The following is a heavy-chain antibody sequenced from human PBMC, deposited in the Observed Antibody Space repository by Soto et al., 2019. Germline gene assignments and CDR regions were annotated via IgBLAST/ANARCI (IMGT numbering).Heavy chain of an antibody. Sequence: QPGGSLRLSCAASGFTLSGYAMDWVRQAPGKGLEWVSVIYSGGSTYYADSVKGRFTISRDNSKNTLYLQMNSLRAEDTAVYYCARNLPLFYHVSALDYWGQGTLVTVSS. CDR2: IYSGGST. CDR3: ARNLPLFYHVSALDY. CDR1: GFTLSGYA. J-gene: IGHJ4*02. V-gene: IGHV3-53*01.